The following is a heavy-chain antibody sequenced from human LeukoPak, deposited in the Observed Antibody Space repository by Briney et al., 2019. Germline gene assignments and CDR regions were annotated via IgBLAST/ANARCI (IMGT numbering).Heavy chain of an antibody. CDR2: MNPNSDNT. D-gene: IGHD3-10*01. V-gene: IGHV1-8*01. CDR1: GYTFTSYD. J-gene: IGHJ4*02. CDR3: ARELLRYGSGSFSP. Sequence: ASVKVSCKASGYTFTSYDINWVRQATGQGLEWMGWMNPNSDNTGYAQKFQGRVTMTRNTSIGTAYMELSSLRSEDTAVYYCARELLRYGSGSFSPWGQGTLVTVSS.